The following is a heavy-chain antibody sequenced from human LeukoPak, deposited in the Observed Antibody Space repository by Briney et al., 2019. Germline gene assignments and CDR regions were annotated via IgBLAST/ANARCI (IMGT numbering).Heavy chain of an antibody. J-gene: IGHJ4*02. CDR2: TWYDGSKE. CDR1: GFTFSSYG. CDR3: TKAVED. V-gene: IGHV3-33*06. Sequence: PGRSLRLSCAASGFTFSSYGMHCVRQAPGKGLEWVAVTWYDGSKEYYADSVKGRFTVSRDNSKNTLYLQMNSLRAEDTAVYYCTKAVEDWGQGTLVTVSS.